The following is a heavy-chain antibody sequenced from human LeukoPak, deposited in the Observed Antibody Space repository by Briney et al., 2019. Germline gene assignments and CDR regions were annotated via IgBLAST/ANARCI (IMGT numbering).Heavy chain of an antibody. CDR3: ARDAYYYGSGSYSNLDY. CDR2: IKQDGSEK. D-gene: IGHD3-10*01. V-gene: IGHV3-7*01. Sequence: GGSLRLSCAASGFTFSSYSMNWVRQAPGKGLEWVANIKQDGSEKYYVDSVKGRFTISRDNAKNSLYLQMNSLRAEDTAVYYCARDAYYYGSGSYSNLDYWGQGTLVTVSS. J-gene: IGHJ4*02. CDR1: GFTFSSYS.